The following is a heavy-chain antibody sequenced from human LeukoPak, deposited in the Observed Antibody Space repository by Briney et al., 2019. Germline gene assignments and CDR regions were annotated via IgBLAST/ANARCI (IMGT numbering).Heavy chain of an antibody. J-gene: IGHJ6*04. D-gene: IGHD6-13*01. V-gene: IGHV4-34*01. Sequence: SETLSLTCAVYGGSFSGYYWRWLRQPPGKGREWIGEMNHSGSTNYNPSLKSRVTISVDTSKNQFSLKLSSVTAADTAVYYCARRYSSSWYENYYYYGMDVWGKGTTVTVSS. CDR3: ARRYSSSWYENYYYYGMDV. CDR2: MNHSGST. CDR1: GGSFSGYY.